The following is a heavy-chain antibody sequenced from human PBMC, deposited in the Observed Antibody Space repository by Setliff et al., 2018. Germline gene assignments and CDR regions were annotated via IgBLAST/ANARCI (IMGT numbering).Heavy chain of an antibody. CDR1: GYTFTGYY. V-gene: IGHV1-2*04. J-gene: IGHJ6*02. CDR2: INPNSGGT. CDR3: ARPRGDMVRGVIISYYYYGMDV. Sequence: ASVKVSCKASGYTFTGYYMHWVRQAPGQGLEWMGWINPNSGGTNYAQKFQGWVTMTRDTSISTAYMELSRLRSDDTAVYYCARPRGDMVRGVIISYYYYGMDVWGQGTTVTVS. D-gene: IGHD3-10*01.